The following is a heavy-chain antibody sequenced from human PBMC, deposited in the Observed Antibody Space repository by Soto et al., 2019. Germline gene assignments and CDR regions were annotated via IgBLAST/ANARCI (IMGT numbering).Heavy chain of an antibody. CDR3: ARGVKYGAYSRWFVA. CDR2: MNPNSGNT. V-gene: IGHV1-8*01. J-gene: IGHJ5*01. Sequence: ASVKVSCKASGYTFTSYDINWVRQATGQGLEYLGWMNPNSGNTGYVQKFQGRVTMTRDTSISTAYMELSSLRPEDTAVYFCARGVKYGAYSRWFVAWG. CDR1: GYTFTSYD. D-gene: IGHD4-17*01.